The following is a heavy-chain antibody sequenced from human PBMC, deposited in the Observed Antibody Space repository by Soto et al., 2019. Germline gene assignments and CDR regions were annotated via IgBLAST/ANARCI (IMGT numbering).Heavy chain of an antibody. J-gene: IGHJ5*02. CDR3: ARSFYDLSTATGGHWFDP. V-gene: IGHV4-31*03. D-gene: IGHD3-9*01. CDR2: IHYSGGATYSP. CDR1: GGSISSGGYY. Sequence: PSETLSLTCTVSGGSISSGGYYWAWIRQHPGKGLEWLGYIHYSGGATYSPSYNPSLESRLTMSLDKSKNHFSLRLSSVTAADTAYYYCARSFYDLSTATGGHWFDPWGHGTLVTVSS.